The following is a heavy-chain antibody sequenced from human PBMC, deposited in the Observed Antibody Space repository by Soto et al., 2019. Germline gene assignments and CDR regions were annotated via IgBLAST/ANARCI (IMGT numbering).Heavy chain of an antibody. Sequence: GGSLRLSCAASGFTFSSYAMSWVRQAPGKGLEWVSAISGSGGSTYYADSVKGRFTISRDNSKNTLYLQMNSLRAGYTAVYYCAKEAYSSSDDYYYGMDVWGQGTTVTVSS. CDR2: ISGSGGST. D-gene: IGHD6-6*01. J-gene: IGHJ6*02. CDR3: AKEAYSSSDDYYYGMDV. CDR1: GFTFSSYA. V-gene: IGHV3-23*01.